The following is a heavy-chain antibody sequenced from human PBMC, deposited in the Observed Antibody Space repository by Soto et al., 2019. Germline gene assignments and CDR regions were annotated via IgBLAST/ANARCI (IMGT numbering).Heavy chain of an antibody. CDR1: GGSISSNY. V-gene: IGHV4-4*07. J-gene: IGHJ6*02. CDR2: INTSGTT. D-gene: IGHD1-26*01. Sequence: QVQLQESGPGLVKPSETLSLTCTVSGGSISSNYWSWIRQPAGKGLEWIGRINTSGTTNYIPSLKSRVSTSVATSKNLFSLKVNSVTAADTAVYYCARDVRWDRGLDVWGQGTTVTVSS. CDR3: ARDVRWDRGLDV.